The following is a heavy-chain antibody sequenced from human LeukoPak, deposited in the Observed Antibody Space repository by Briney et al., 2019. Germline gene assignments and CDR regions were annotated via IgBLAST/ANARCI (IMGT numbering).Heavy chain of an antibody. CDR3: ARETYSYTLGGYSFDL. CDR1: GGSISSYY. Sequence: PSETLSLTCTVSGGSISSYYWSWIRQPLGKRLEWMGYIYYSGTTNYNPSLKSRVTMSMDRSKNQFSLKLTSVTAADTAVYYCARETYSYTLGGYSFDLWGRGTLVTVSS. V-gene: IGHV4-59*01. CDR2: IYYSGTT. J-gene: IGHJ2*01. D-gene: IGHD3-16*01.